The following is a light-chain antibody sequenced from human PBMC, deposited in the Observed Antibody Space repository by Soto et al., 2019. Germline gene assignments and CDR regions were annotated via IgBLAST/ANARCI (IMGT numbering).Light chain of an antibody. CDR1: QDISNY. Sequence: IQVTQSPSSLSASVGDRVTITCQASQDISNYLNWYQQKPGKTPTLLIYHASILETGVPSRFRGSGSGTDFTFTISSLQPEDIETYYCQRFATLLLTFGGGTKVEIK. V-gene: IGKV1-33*01. CDR2: HAS. CDR3: QRFATLLLT. J-gene: IGKJ4*01.